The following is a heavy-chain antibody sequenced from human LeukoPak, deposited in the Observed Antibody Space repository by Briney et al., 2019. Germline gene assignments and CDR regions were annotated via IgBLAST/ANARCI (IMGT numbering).Heavy chain of an antibody. J-gene: IGHJ5*02. V-gene: IGHV4-59*01. CDR2: IYYSGST. D-gene: IGHD1-20*01. Sequence: SETLSLTCTVSGGSISSYYWSWIRQPPGKGLEWIGYIYYSGSTNHNPSLKSRVTMSVDTSKNQFSLKLSSVTAADTAVYYCARAGITETTSWFDPWGQGTLVNVSS. CDR3: ARAGITETTSWFDP. CDR1: GGSISSYY.